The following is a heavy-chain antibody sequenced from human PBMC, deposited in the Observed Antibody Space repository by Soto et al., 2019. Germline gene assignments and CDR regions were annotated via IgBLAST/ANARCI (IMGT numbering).Heavy chain of an antibody. J-gene: IGHJ4*02. D-gene: IGHD6-19*01. CDR2: ISYDGSNK. CDR3: AREKIAVAAPFFDY. V-gene: IGHV3-30-3*01. Sequence: QVQLVEAVGGVVQPGRSLRLSCAASGFTFSSYAMHWLRQAPGKGLEWVAVISYDGSNKYYADSVKGRFTISRDNSKNTLYLQMNSLRAEDTAVYYCAREKIAVAAPFFDYWGQGSLVTVSS. CDR1: GFTFSSYA.